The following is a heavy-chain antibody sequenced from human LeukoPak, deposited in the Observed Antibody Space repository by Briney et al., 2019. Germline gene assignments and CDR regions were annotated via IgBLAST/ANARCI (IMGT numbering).Heavy chain of an antibody. J-gene: IGHJ5*02. CDR2: INHSGST. CDR3: ARGAGYDPAAHNRGMNWFDP. Sequence: SETLSLTCAVYGGSFSGYYWSWIRQPPGKGLEWIGEINHSGSTNYNPPLKSRVTISVDTSKNQSSLKLSSVTAADTAVYYCARGAGYDPAAHNRGMNWFDPWGQGTLVTVSS. CDR1: GGSFSGYY. V-gene: IGHV4-34*01. D-gene: IGHD2-2*01.